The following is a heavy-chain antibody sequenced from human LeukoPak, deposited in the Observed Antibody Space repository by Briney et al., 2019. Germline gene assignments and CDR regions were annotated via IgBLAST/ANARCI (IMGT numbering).Heavy chain of an antibody. V-gene: IGHV4-34*01. CDR3: ARDLLSGKEPGLEAYAFDI. CDR2: INHSGST. CDR1: GGSFSGYY. D-gene: IGHD3-10*01. Sequence: SETLSLTCAVYGGSFSGYYWSWIRQPPGKGLEWIGEINHSGSTNYNPSLKSRVTISVDTSKNQFSLKLSSVTAADTAVYYCARDLLSGKEPGLEAYAFDIWGQGTMVTVSS. J-gene: IGHJ3*02.